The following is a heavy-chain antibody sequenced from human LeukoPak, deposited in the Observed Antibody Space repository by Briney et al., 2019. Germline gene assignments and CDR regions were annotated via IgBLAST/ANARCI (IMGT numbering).Heavy chain of an antibody. CDR2: IKRRSDGGTT. D-gene: IGHD1-14*01. CDR3: TPGVGDY. V-gene: IGHV3-15*01. J-gene: IGHJ4*02. Sequence: PGGSLRLSCAASGFTFSKVWMSWVRQVPGKGLEWVGRIKRRSDGGTTDYAAPVKDRFTISRDDSKNILYLQMNSLKTDDTAVYYCTPGVGDYWGQGTLVTVSS. CDR1: GFTFSKVW.